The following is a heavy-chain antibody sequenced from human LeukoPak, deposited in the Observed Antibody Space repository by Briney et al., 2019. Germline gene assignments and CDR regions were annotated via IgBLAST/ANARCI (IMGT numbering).Heavy chain of an antibody. Sequence: SETLSLTCTVSGGSISSYYWSWIRQPPGKGLEWIGYIYYSGTTNYNPSLKSRVTISVDTSRSQFSLRLSSVTAADTAVYYCASIGDSVTTLRSYYFDYWGQGTLVTVSS. D-gene: IGHD4-17*01. CDR2: IYYSGTT. V-gene: IGHV4-59*01. CDR3: ASIGDSVTTLRSYYFDY. J-gene: IGHJ4*02. CDR1: GGSISSYY.